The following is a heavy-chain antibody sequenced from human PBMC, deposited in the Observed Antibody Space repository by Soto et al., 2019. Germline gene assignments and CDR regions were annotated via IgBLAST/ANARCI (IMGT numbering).Heavy chain of an antibody. CDR2: ISAYNGNT. V-gene: IGHV1-18*01. J-gene: IGHJ4*02. CDR1: GYTFTIYG. D-gene: IGHD6-13*01. Sequence: GASVKVSCKASGYTFTIYGISWVRQAPGQGLEWMGWISAYNGNTNYAQKLQGRVTMTTDTSTSTAYMELRSLRSDDTAVYYCARDLRYSSSWPPANIFDYWGQGTLVTVSS. CDR3: ARDLRYSSSWPPANIFDY.